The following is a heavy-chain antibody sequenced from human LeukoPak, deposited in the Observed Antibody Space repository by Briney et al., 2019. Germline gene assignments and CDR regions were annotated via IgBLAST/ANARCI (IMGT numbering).Heavy chain of an antibody. V-gene: IGHV3-30*03. CDR3: ARGRLNWNDRVLAFDI. J-gene: IGHJ3*02. Sequence: GGFLRLSCAASGFTFSSYGMHWVRQAPGKGLEWVAVISYDGSNKYYADSVKGRFTISRDNSKNTLYLQMNSLRAEDTAVYYCARGRLNWNDRVLAFDIWGQGTMVTVSS. CDR2: ISYDGSNK. CDR1: GFTFSSYG. D-gene: IGHD1-1*01.